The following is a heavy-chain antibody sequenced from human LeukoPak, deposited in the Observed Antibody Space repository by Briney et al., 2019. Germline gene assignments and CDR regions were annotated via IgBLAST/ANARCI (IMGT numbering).Heavy chain of an antibody. V-gene: IGHV1-18*04. CDR2: ISAYNGNT. J-gene: IGHJ4*02. CDR1: GYTFTSYG. Sequence: ASVKVSCKASGYTFTSYGISWVRQAPGQGLEWMGWISAYNGNTNYAQRLQGRVTMTTDTSTSTAYMELRSLRSDDTAFFFRARDGIRYCSSTRCPHGALNFDYWGQGTLVTVSS. CDR3: ARDGIRYCSSTRCPHGALNFDY. D-gene: IGHD2-2*01.